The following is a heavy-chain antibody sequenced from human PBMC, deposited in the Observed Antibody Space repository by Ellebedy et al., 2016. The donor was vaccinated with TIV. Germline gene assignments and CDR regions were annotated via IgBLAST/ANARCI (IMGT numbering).Heavy chain of an antibody. D-gene: IGHD4-17*01. V-gene: IGHV3-7*01. CDR1: GFSYVSYW. J-gene: IGHJ5*02. CDR2: INTVGSDR. Sequence: GGSLRLSCAASGFSYVSYWMSWVRQAPGKGLGWVANINTVGSDRYYVDSVRGRFTISRDNARNSSYLQMNSLRDEDTAVYYCTREGAHGDYSQVYFPADPWGQGTLVTVSS. CDR3: TREGAHGDYSQVYFPADP.